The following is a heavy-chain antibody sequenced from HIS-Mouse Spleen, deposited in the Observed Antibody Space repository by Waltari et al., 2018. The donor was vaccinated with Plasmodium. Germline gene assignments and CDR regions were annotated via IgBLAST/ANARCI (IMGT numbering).Heavy chain of an antibody. CDR1: GYTFTGSY. D-gene: IGHD6-13*01. V-gene: IGHV1-2*02. J-gene: IGHJ1*01. CDR3: ARVLGYKAAAGTFVEYFQH. CDR2: INPNRGGT. Sequence: QVQLVQSGAEVKKPGASVKVSCRASGYTFTGSYMQLVRSAPGQALEWMGGINPNRGGTNYAQKVQGRVTMTRDTSISTAYMELSRLRSDDTAVYYCARVLGYKAAAGTFVEYFQHWGQGTLVTVSS.